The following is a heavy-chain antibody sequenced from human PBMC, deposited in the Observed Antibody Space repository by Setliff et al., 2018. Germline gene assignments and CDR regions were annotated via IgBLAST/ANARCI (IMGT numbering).Heavy chain of an antibody. CDR1: GYTFTSYD. D-gene: IGHD2-21*02. CDR3: ARGGIVVVTAILYGMDV. J-gene: IGHJ6*02. CDR2: MNPNSGNT. Sequence: ASVKVSCKASGYTFTSYDINWVRQATGQGLEWMGWMNPNSGNTGYAQKFQGRVTMTRNTSISTAYMELSSLRSEDTAVYYCARGGIVVVTAILYGMDVWGQGTRSRLL. V-gene: IGHV1-8*02.